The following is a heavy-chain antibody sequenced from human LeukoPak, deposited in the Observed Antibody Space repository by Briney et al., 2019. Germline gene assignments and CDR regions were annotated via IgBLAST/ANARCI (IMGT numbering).Heavy chain of an antibody. CDR2: IHATGST. Sequence: PSETLSLTCTVPGGPITNSYWSWIRHSAGTGMEWIGRIHATGSTDYSPSLKSRVSMSLDMPTKQFSLTLSAVTAADTATYYCARILDRDIWGQGTLVTVSP. V-gene: IGHV4-4*07. D-gene: IGHD3-22*01. CDR3: ARILDRDI. CDR1: GGPITNSY. J-gene: IGHJ3*02.